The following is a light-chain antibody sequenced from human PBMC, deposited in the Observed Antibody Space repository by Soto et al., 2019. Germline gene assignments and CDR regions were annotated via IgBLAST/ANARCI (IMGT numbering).Light chain of an antibody. CDR1: SSDVGRYNY. Sequence: QSALTQPASVSGSPGQSITISCTGTSSDVGRYNYVSWYQQHPGKAPKLMIYDVSNRPSGVSNRFSGSKSGNTASLTISGLQAEYEADYYCSSYTSSSTLRVFGTGTKLTLL. CDR2: DVS. CDR3: SSYTSSSTLRV. J-gene: IGLJ1*01. V-gene: IGLV2-14*01.